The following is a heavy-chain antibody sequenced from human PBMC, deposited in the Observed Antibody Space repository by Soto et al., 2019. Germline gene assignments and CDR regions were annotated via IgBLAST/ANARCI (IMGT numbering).Heavy chain of an antibody. CDR2: ISYDGSNK. CDR3: AKGRGYDYIWGSSLDY. D-gene: IGHD3-16*01. CDR1: GFTFSSYG. V-gene: IGHV3-30*18. J-gene: IGHJ4*02. Sequence: QVQLVESGGGVVQPGRSLRLSCAASGFTFSSYGMHWVRQAPGKGLEWVAVISYDGSNKYYADSVEGRFTISRDNSKNTLYLQMNSLRAEDTAVYYCAKGRGYDYIWGSSLDYWGQGTLVTVSS.